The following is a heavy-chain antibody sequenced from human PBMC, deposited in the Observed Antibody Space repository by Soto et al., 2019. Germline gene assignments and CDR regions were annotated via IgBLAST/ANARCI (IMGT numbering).Heavy chain of an antibody. V-gene: IGHV5-51*01. J-gene: IGHJ4*02. CDR1: GYSFSRHW. D-gene: IGHD3-10*01. Sequence: GESLKISCKGSGYSFSRHWIGWVRQMPGEGLEWMGIIYPDDSDTRYSPSFQGQVTMSADKSISTAYLQWNSLKASDSAIYYCARFYGSGTFHFDQWGQGTLVTVSS. CDR2: IYPDDSDT. CDR3: ARFYGSGTFHFDQ.